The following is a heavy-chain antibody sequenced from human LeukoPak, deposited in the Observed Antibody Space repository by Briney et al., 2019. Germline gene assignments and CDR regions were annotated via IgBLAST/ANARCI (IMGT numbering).Heavy chain of an antibody. V-gene: IGHV1-24*01. CDR1: GYTLTDFS. CDR2: FNREDDEP. J-gene: IGHJ4*02. D-gene: IGHD3-22*01. Sequence: ASVKVSCKVSGYTLTDFSMHWVRQAPGKGLEWMGGFNREDDEPIYAPHFQGRVTVTEDTSTDTAYMELSSLSSEDTAVYYCATLDSYYDNSGRPLLPDWGQGTLVTVSS. CDR3: ATLDSYYDNSGRPLLPD.